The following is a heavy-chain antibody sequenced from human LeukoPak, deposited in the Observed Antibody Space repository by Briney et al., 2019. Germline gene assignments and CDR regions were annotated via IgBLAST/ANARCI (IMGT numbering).Heavy chain of an antibody. V-gene: IGHV4-4*07. J-gene: IGHJ3*02. Sequence: SETLSLTCTVSGGSISNYYWTWIRQPAGKGLEWIGRIYSSGSTNYNPSLKSRVTISVDTSKNQFSLKLSSVTAADTAVCYCASGEYSSSSGDAFDIWGQGTMVTVSS. CDR3: ASGEYSSSSGDAFDI. CDR1: GGSISNYY. D-gene: IGHD6-6*01. CDR2: IYSSGST.